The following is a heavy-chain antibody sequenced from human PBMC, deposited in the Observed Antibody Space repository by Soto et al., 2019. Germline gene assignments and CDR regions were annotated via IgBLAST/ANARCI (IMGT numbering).Heavy chain of an antibody. CDR1: GCPFSSYY. Sequence: XAVKVSCNAAGCPFSSYYMDWVRQAPGQGLEWMGIINPSGGSTSYAQKFQGRVTMTRDTSTSTVYMELSSLRSEDTAVYYCASDSGYSSILEYYGMDVWGQRTTVTVSS. CDR2: INPSGGST. J-gene: IGHJ6*02. V-gene: IGHV1-46*01. D-gene: IGHD6-13*01. CDR3: ASDSGYSSILEYYGMDV.